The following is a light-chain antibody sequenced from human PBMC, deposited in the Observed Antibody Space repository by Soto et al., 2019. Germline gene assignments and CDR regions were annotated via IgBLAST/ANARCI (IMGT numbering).Light chain of an antibody. CDR1: ESVRSN. J-gene: IGKJ5*01. V-gene: IGKV3-15*01. Sequence: EIVMTQSPATLSVPPGDRATLSCRASESVRSNLAWYQQKPGQAPRLLIYGASIRAADIPARFSGSGSGTEFTLTISTLQSEDFAVYYCQQYYDWPTITFGRGTRLE. CDR3: QQYYDWPTIT. CDR2: GAS.